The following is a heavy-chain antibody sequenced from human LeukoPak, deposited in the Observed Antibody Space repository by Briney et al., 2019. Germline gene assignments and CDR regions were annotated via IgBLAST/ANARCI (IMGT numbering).Heavy chain of an antibody. J-gene: IGHJ4*02. CDR3: ARDPTNTSGRYAYFDS. CDR2: ISAYNGDT. CDR1: GYTFTHHG. Sequence: ASVRVSCKASGYTFTHHGITWVRQAPGQGLEWMGWISAYNGDTNYAQQFQGRITLTTDTSTTTAYMELRSLRSDDTAVHYCARDPTNTSGRYAYFDSWGQGTLVTVSS. V-gene: IGHV1-18*01. D-gene: IGHD6-19*01.